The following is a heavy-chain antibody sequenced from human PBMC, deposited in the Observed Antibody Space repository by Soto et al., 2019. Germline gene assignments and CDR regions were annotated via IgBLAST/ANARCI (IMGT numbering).Heavy chain of an antibody. D-gene: IGHD2-21*02. V-gene: IGHV1-69*06. J-gene: IGHJ6*02. CDR1: GSNSSYGR. CDR3: ARAVVVTATSGGGMDV. Sequence: TIYLTAFGSNSSYGRTSLLGKYTRQGLEWMGGIIPIFGTANYAQKFQGRVTITADKSTSTAYMELSSLRSEDTAVYYCARAVVVTATSGGGMDVWGQGTTVTGSS. CDR2: IIPIFGTA.